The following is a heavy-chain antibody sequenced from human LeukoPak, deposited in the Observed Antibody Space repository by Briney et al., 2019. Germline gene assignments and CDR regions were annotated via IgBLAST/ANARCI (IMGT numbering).Heavy chain of an antibody. D-gene: IGHD7-27*01. CDR2: IIPIFGTA. J-gene: IGHJ4*02. CDR1: GGTFSSYA. Sequence: GASVKVSCKASGGTFSSYAISWVRQAPGQGLEWMGGIIPIFGTANYAQKFQGRVTITADESASTAYMELSSLRSEDTAVYYCARGPPNWGYDYWGPGTLVTVSS. CDR3: ARGPPNWGYDY. V-gene: IGHV1-69*13.